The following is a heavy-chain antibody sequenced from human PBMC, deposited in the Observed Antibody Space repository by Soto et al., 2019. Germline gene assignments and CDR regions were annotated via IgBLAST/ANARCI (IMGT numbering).Heavy chain of an antibody. CDR1: GDTFSNHA. D-gene: IGHD3-3*01. J-gene: IGHJ4*02. V-gene: IGHV1-69*06. CDR2: IIPLFDSA. CDR3: AASTFQSGVSGYFHLGH. Sequence: QVHLVQSGTEVKKPGSSVKVSCKTSGDTFSNHAISWVRQAPGQGLEWMGGIIPLFDSASYAQRSHDRVTITADKFTSTAYLELRSLTSEDTAVYYCAASTFQSGVSGYFHLGHWGQGTLVTVSS.